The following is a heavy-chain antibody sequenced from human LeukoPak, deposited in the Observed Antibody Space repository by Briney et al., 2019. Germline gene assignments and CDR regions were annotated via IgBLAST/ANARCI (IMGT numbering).Heavy chain of an antibody. V-gene: IGHV3-23*01. D-gene: IGHD3/OR15-3a*01. CDR1: GFTLTSYA. J-gene: IGHJ3*02. Sequence: GGSLRLSCAASGFTLTSYAMSWVRQAPGKGLEWVSSISGSGRGGIPSYADSVKGPSTISRDNSRNTLYLQLNSLRVEDTALYYCARFRNDFWTGYPSDAFDIWGQGTMVTVSS. CDR3: ARFRNDFWTGYPSDAFDI. CDR2: ISGSGRGGIP.